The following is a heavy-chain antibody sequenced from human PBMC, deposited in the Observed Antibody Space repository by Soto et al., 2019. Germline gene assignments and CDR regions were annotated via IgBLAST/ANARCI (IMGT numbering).Heavy chain of an antibody. D-gene: IGHD6-19*01. CDR1: GGSISSSSYY. J-gene: IGHJ6*02. Sequence: SETLSLTCTGSGGSISSSSYYWGWIRQPPGKGLEWIGSIYYSGSTYYNPSLKSRVTISVDTSKNQFSLKLSSVTAADTAVYYCARQGGIAVAGRDYYYYYGMDVWGQGTTVTVS. CDR2: IYYSGST. V-gene: IGHV4-39*01. CDR3: ARQGGIAVAGRDYYYYYGMDV.